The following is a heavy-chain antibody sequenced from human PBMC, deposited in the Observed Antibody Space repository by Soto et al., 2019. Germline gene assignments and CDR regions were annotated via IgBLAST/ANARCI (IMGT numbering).Heavy chain of an antibody. CDR1: GYTFTSYA. D-gene: IGHD6-19*01. J-gene: IGHJ4*02. CDR2: INAGNGNT. Sequence: ASVKVSCKASGYTFTSYAMHWVRQAPGQRLEWMGWINAGNGNTKYSQKFQGRVTITRDTSASTAYMELSSLRSEDTAVYYCAAAIAVAGTGAYWGQGTLVTVSS. V-gene: IGHV1-3*01. CDR3: AAAIAVAGTGAY.